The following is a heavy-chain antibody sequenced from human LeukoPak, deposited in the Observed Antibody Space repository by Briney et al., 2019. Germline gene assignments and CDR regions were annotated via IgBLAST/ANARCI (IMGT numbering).Heavy chain of an antibody. D-gene: IGHD6-13*01. V-gene: IGHV4-34*01. J-gene: IGHJ3*02. CDR1: GGSFSGYY. Sequence: SETLSLTCAVYGGSFSGYYWLWIRQPPGKGLEWIGEINHGGATNYNPSLKSRVTVSLTTSKNQFSLKLTSVTAADTGVYYCARHGDSSSWDRLRAFDIWGQGTMVTVSS. CDR3: ARHGDSSSWDRLRAFDI. CDR2: INHGGAT.